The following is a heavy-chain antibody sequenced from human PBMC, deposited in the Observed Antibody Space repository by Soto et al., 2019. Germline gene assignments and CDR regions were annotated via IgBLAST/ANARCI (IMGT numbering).Heavy chain of an antibody. CDR3: ERVDGDPTH. D-gene: IGHD4-17*01. CDR2: MSTCSGMT. CDR1: GYPFTISD. Sequence: QVQLVQSGPEVRKPGASVKVSCKTSGYPFTISDINWVLQASGQGLEWMGWMSTCSGMTGNAQKFQGRGTMTRDTSIGKAYKVRSRRTSDDTAVYYCERVDGDPTHWGQGALVTFAS. V-gene: IGHV1-8*01. J-gene: IGHJ4*02.